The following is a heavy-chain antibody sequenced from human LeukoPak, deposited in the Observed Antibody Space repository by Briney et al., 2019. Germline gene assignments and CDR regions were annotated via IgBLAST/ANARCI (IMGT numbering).Heavy chain of an antibody. CDR3: ARGRRGLDGYNSALDY. CDR2: INHSGST. Sequence: PSETLSLTCAVYGGSFSGYYWSWIRQPPGKGLEWIGEINHSGSTNYNPSLKSRVTISVDTSKNQFSLKLSSVTAADTAVYYCARGRRGLDGYNSALDYWGQGTLVTVSS. CDR1: GGSFSGYY. D-gene: IGHD5-24*01. V-gene: IGHV4-34*01. J-gene: IGHJ4*02.